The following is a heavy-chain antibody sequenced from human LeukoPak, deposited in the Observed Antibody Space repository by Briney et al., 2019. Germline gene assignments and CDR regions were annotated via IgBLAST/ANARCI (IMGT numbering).Heavy chain of an antibody. V-gene: IGHV3-21*01. CDR3: ARGNKVPEYYFDY. CDR2: ISSTSAYI. CDR1: GFALKSYS. Sequence: GGSLRLPCAGSGFALKSYSLSWVRQAPGKGLEWVSSISSTSAYIYYADSVKGRFTISRDNSKNTLYLQMNSLRAEDTAVYYCARGNKVPEYYFDYWGQGTLVTVSS. D-gene: IGHD1/OR15-1a*01. J-gene: IGHJ4*02.